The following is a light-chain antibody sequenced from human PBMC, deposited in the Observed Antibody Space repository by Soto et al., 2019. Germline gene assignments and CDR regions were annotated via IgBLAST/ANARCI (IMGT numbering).Light chain of an antibody. V-gene: IGKV1-39*01. J-gene: IGKJ1*01. Sequence: DIQMTQSPSSLSASVADRVTITCRASQSISSYLNWYQQKPGKAPKLLIYAASSLQSGVPSRFSGSGSGTDFTLTIISLQPEDFATYYCQHSYSTRWTFDQGTKVEIK. CDR3: QHSYSTRWT. CDR1: QSISSY. CDR2: AAS.